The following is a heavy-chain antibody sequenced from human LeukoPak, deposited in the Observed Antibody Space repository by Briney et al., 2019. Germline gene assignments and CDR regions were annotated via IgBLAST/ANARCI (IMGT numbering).Heavy chain of an antibody. J-gene: IGHJ4*02. CDR3: ARGSWTHFDY. V-gene: IGHV4-61*08. Sequence: PSQTLSLTCTVSGGSISSGDYYWSWIRQPPGKGLEWIGYIYYSGSTNHNPSLKSRVTMSIDMSKNQFSLKLSSVTAADTAVYYCARGSWTHFDYWGQGTLVTVSS. D-gene: IGHD6-13*01. CDR1: GGSISSGDYY. CDR2: IYYSGST.